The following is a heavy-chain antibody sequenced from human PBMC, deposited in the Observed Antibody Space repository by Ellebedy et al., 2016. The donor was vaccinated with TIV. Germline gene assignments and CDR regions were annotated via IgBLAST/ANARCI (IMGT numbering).Heavy chain of an antibody. D-gene: IGHD3-3*01. Sequence: SETLSLTXAVYGGSFSGYYWSWIRQPPGKGLEWIGEINHSGSTNYNPSLKSRVTISVDTSKNQFSLKLSSVTAADTAVYYCARGPNTIFGVENYFDYWGQGTLVTVSS. CDR2: INHSGST. CDR3: ARGPNTIFGVENYFDY. V-gene: IGHV4-34*01. J-gene: IGHJ4*02. CDR1: GGSFSGYY.